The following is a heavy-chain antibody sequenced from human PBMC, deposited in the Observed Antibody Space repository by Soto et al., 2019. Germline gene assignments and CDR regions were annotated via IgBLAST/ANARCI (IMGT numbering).Heavy chain of an antibody. Sequence: PSETLSLTCTVSGGSISSYYWSWIRQPPGKGLEWIGYIYYSGSTNYNPSLKGRFTISRDNSKDTLYLEMNSLRGEDTAVYFCAKQQGPGTPYYYAMDVWGQGTAVTVSS. CDR2: IYYSGST. J-gene: IGHJ6*02. V-gene: IGHV4-59*08. D-gene: IGHD1-1*01. CDR3: AKQQGPGTPYYYAMDV. CDR1: GGSISSYY.